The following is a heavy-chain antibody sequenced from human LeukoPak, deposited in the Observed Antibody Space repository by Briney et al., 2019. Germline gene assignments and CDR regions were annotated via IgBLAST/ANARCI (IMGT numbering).Heavy chain of an antibody. V-gene: IGHV3-73*01. Sequence: PGGSLKLSCAASGFTFSGSAMHWFRQASGKGLEWVGRIRSKANSYATAYAASVKGRFTISRDDSKNTAYLQMNSLKTEDTAVYYCTLGSWYVGFVYWGQGTLVTVSS. CDR1: GFTFSGSA. CDR2: IRSKANSYAT. CDR3: TLGSWYVGFVY. J-gene: IGHJ4*02. D-gene: IGHD6-13*01.